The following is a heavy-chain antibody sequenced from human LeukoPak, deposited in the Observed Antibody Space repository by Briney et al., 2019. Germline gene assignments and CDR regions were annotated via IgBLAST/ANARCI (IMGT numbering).Heavy chain of an antibody. D-gene: IGHD7-27*01. Sequence: GASVKVSCQASGYTFTSYGISWVGQAPGQGRAWMGWVSAYNGNTNYAQKLQGRVTMTTDTSTSTAYMELRSLRSDDTAVYYCAGPDSGYYYYGMDVWGQGTTVTVSS. CDR2: VSAYNGNT. CDR1: GYTFTSYG. CDR3: AGPDSGYYYYGMDV. V-gene: IGHV1-18*01. J-gene: IGHJ6*02.